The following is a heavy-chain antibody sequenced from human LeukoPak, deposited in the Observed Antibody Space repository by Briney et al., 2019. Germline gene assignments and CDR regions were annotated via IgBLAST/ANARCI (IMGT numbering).Heavy chain of an antibody. D-gene: IGHD1-7*01. CDR2: IIPIFGTA. CDR3: ARGTPRSELWFGA. V-gene: IGHV1-69*13. Sequence: SVKVSCKASGGSFSSYAISWVRQAPGQGLEWMGGIIPIFGTANYAQKFQGRVTITADESTSTAYMELSSLRSEDTAVYYCARGTPRSELWFGAWGQGTLVTVSS. CDR1: GGSFSSYA. J-gene: IGHJ5*02.